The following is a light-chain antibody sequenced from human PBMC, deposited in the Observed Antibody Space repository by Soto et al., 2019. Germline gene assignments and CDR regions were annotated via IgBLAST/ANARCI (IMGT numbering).Light chain of an antibody. CDR1: SIDVGGYNY. CDR3: SSYTSSSHV. V-gene: IGLV2-14*01. Sequence: QSVLTQPASVSGSPGQSITISCTGTSIDVGGYNYVSWYQQHPGKAPKLMIYDVSNRPSGVSNRFSGSKSGNTASLTISGLQAEDEADYYCSSYTSSSHVFGTGTKVTVL. CDR2: DVS. J-gene: IGLJ1*01.